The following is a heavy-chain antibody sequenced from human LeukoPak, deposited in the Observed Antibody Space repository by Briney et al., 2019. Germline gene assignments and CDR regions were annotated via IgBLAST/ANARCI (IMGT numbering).Heavy chain of an antibody. D-gene: IGHD3-16*01. CDR2: IYHGGST. CDR3: AVGAYTDTFDY. V-gene: IGHV4-38-2*01. Sequence: SETLSLTCAVSGYSISSGYYWGWIRQPPGKGLEWIGSIYHGGSTYYNPSLKSRVTISVDTSKNQFSLKLSSVTAADTAVYYCAVGAYTDTFDYWGQGTLVTVSS. CDR1: GYSISSGYY. J-gene: IGHJ4*02.